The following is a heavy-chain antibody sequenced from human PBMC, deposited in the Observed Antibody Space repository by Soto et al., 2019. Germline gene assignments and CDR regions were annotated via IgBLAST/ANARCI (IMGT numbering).Heavy chain of an antibody. CDR2: IYYSGST. CDR3: AGPQEILTIGESAFDI. J-gene: IGHJ3*02. D-gene: IGHD1-26*01. CDR1: GGSISSSSYY. Sequence: SETLSLTCTVSGGSISSSSYYWGWIRQPPGKGLGWIGSIYYSGSTYYNPSLKSRVTISVDTSKNQFSLKLSSVTAADTAVYYCAGPQEILTIGESAFDIWGQGTMVTVSS. V-gene: IGHV4-39*01.